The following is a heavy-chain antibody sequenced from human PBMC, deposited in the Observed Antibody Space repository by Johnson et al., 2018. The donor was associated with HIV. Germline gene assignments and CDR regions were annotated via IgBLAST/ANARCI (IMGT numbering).Heavy chain of an antibody. J-gene: IGHJ3*02. CDR2: ISYDGSNK. Sequence: VQLVESGGGVVQPGRSLRLSCAASGFTFSSYAMHWVRQAPGKGLEWVAVISYDGSNKYYADSVKGRFTISRDNSKNTLYLQMNSLRAWDTAVYYCAREFLYCDYQDAFDICGQGTMVTVSS. CDR3: AREFLYCDYQDAFDI. D-gene: IGHD4-17*01. CDR1: GFTFSSYA. V-gene: IGHV3-30-3*01.